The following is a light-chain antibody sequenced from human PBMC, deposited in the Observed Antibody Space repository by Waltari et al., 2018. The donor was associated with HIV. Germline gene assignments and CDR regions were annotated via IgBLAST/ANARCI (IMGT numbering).Light chain of an antibody. CDR1: QSISSY. CDR3: QQSYTTPRT. V-gene: IGKV1-39*01. J-gene: IGKJ2*02. Sequence: DTQMTQPPSSLSASIGDRVPITCRASQSISSYLNWYQQKPGKAPKLLIYGASTLQSGVPSNFSGSGSGTDFTLIISSLQPEDFATYYCQQSYTTPRTFGQGTKLEIK. CDR2: GAS.